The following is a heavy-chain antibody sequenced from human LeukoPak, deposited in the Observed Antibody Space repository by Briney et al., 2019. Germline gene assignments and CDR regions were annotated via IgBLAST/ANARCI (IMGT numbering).Heavy chain of an antibody. CDR3: AKLVGSSPQYGMDV. J-gene: IGHJ6*04. CDR2: ISYDGSNK. Sequence: GGSLRLSCAASGVTLSSYGMHGVRQAPGKGLEWVAVISYDGSNKYYADSVKGRFTISRDNSKNTLYLQMNSLRAEDTAVYYCAKLVGSSPQYGMDVWGKGTTVTVSS. D-gene: IGHD6-13*01. CDR1: GVTLSSYG. V-gene: IGHV3-30*18.